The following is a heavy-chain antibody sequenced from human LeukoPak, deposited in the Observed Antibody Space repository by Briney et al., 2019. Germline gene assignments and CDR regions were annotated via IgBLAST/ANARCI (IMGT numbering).Heavy chain of an antibody. CDR2: IYHSGST. J-gene: IGHJ4*02. CDR1: GYSISSGYY. Sequence: PSETLSLTCTVSGYSISSGYYWGWIRQPPGKGLEWIGSIYHSGSTYYNPSLKSRVTISVDTSKNQFSLKLSSVTAADTAVYYCARVIQGFWSGYGATTAFDYWGQGTLVTVSS. V-gene: IGHV4-38-2*02. CDR3: ARVIQGFWSGYGATTAFDY. D-gene: IGHD3-3*01.